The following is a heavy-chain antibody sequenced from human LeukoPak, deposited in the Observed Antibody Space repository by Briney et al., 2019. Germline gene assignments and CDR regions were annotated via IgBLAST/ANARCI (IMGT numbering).Heavy chain of an antibody. CDR2: INPSGGST. D-gene: IGHD3-22*01. V-gene: IGHV1-46*01. J-gene: IGHJ3*02. CDR1: GFTFSSYG. Sequence: GGSLRLSCAASGFTFSSYGMHWVRQAPGQGLEWMGIINPSGGSTSYAQKFQGRVTMTRDTSTSTVYMELSSLRSEDTAVYYCARDIYYDSSGYGDAFDIWGQGTMVTVSS. CDR3: ARDIYYDSSGYGDAFDI.